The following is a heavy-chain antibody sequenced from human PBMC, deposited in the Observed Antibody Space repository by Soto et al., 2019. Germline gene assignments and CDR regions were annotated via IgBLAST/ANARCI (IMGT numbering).Heavy chain of an antibody. CDR2: ISSRSSYI. CDR1: GFTFSTYS. Sequence: EVQLVESGGGLVKPGGSLRLSCAASGFTFSTYSMNWVRQAPGKGLEWVSSISSRSSYIYYADSVQGRFTISRDNAQNSLYLQMKSLRDEDTAVYYCARVPTSRSGYLDDYGMDVWGQGTTVTVSS. V-gene: IGHV3-21*01. CDR3: ARVPTSRSGYLDDYGMDV. J-gene: IGHJ6*02. D-gene: IGHD3-22*01.